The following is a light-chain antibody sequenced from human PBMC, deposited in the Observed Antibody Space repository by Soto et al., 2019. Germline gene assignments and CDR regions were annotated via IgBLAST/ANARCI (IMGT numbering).Light chain of an antibody. CDR1: QSVSDN. CDR2: GAS. V-gene: IGKV3-15*01. CDR3: QQYNNWPRT. Sequence: EIVVTQSPATLSVSPEERATLSCRASQSVSDNLAWYQQKPGQAPRLLIYGASARATGIPARFSGSGSGTEFTLTISSLQSEDFAVYYCQQYNNWPRTFGQGTKVEIK. J-gene: IGKJ1*01.